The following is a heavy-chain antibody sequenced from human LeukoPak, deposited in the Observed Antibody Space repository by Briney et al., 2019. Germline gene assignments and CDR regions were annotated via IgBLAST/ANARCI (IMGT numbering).Heavy chain of an antibody. V-gene: IGHV1-24*01. J-gene: IGHJ6*02. D-gene: IGHD6-13*01. CDR2: FDPEDGET. CDR3: ATDGPYSSSWYG. Sequence: ASVKVSCKVSGYTLTELSMHWVRQAPGKGLGWMGGFDPEDGETIYAQKFQGRVTMTEDTSTDTAYMELSSLRSEDTAVYYCATDGPYSSSWYGWGQGTTVTVSS. CDR1: GYTLTELS.